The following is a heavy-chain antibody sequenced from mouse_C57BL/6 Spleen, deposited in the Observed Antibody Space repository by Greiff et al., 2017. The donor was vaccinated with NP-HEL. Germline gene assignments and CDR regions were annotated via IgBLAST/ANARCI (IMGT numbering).Heavy chain of an antibody. D-gene: IGHD4-1*01. J-gene: IGHJ2*01. CDR2: IDPSDSYT. Sequence: VQLQQPGAELVKPGASVKLSCKASDYTFTSYWMQWVKQRPGQGLEWIGEIDPSDSYTNYNQNFKGKATLTVDTSSSTAYMQLSSLTSEDSAVYYCARLGDFDYWGQGTTLTVSS. CDR1: DYTFTSYW. V-gene: IGHV1-50*01. CDR3: ARLGDFDY.